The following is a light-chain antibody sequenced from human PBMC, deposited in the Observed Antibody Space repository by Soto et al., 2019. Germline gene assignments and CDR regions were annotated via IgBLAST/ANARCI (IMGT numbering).Light chain of an antibody. Sequence: EIVLTQSPGTLSLSPGERATLSCRASQSISSSDLAWYQQKPGQAPRLLMFGGSSRATGIPHRFSGGGSGTDFTLTISRLEPEDVVVYYWQQYGSSPPTFGQGTKVEIK. CDR2: GGS. J-gene: IGKJ1*01. CDR1: QSISSSD. CDR3: QQYGSSPPT. V-gene: IGKV3-20*01.